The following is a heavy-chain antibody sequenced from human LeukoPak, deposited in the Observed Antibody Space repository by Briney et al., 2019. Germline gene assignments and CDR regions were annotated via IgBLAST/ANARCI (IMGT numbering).Heavy chain of an antibody. Sequence: GGSLRLSYAGSGLDFSAYDMNWVRQAPGKGLEWVSYISSSSSLIYYADSVKGRFTISRDNLRNSLYLQMNSLRAEDTAVYYCARDGKWKATYYFGMDVWGKGTTVTVSS. D-gene: IGHD1-20*01. V-gene: IGHV3-48*03. CDR1: GLDFSAYD. J-gene: IGHJ6*04. CDR3: ARDGKWKATYYFGMDV. CDR2: ISSSSSLI.